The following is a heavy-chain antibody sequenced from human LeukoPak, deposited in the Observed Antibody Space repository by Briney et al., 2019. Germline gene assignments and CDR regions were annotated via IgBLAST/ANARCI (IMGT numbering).Heavy chain of an antibody. J-gene: IGHJ4*02. V-gene: IGHV3-53*01. CDR2: IYSGGTA. CDR3: ASPWQYYYGSGSYFKSGFDY. Sequence: GGSLRLSCAASGFTFSSYGMSWVRQAPGKGLEWVSVIYSGGTAYYADSVKGRFTISRDNSKNTLYVQMNYLRAEDTAVYYCASPWQYYYGSGSYFKSGFDYWGQGTLVTVSS. D-gene: IGHD3-10*01. CDR1: GFTFSSYG.